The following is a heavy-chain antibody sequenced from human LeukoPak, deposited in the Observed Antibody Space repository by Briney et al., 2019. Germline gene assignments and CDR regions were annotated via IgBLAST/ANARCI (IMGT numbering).Heavy chain of an antibody. CDR1: GGSISRYY. V-gene: IGHV4-59*01. Sequence: SETLSLTCTVSGGSISRYYRSWIRQPPGKGLEWIGYISYSGSTNFNPSLKSRVTISVDTSKNQFSLKLSSVTAADTAVYYCAREGTAGTNLNWFDPWGQGTLVTVSS. D-gene: IGHD1-1*01. J-gene: IGHJ5*02. CDR3: AREGTAGTNLNWFDP. CDR2: ISYSGST.